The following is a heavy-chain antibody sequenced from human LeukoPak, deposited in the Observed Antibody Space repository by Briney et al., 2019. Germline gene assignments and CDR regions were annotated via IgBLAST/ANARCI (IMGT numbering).Heavy chain of an antibody. CDR2: INPNSGGT. CDR3: AREDSSGCYDVAY. D-gene: IGHD6-19*01. V-gene: IGHV1-2*06. J-gene: IGHJ4*02. CDR1: GYTFTGYY. Sequence: ATVKVSCKASGYTFTGYYMHGVRQAAGQGREWMGRINPNSGGTNYAQKFQGRVTMTRDTSISTAYMELSRLRSDDTAVYYCAREDSSGCYDVAYWGQGTLVTVSS.